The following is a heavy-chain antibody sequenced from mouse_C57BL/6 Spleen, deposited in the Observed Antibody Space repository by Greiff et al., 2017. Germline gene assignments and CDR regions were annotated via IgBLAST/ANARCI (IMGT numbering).Heavy chain of an antibody. CDR1: GFTFSDYG. J-gene: IGHJ4*01. V-gene: IGHV5-17*01. D-gene: IGHD1-1*01. Sequence: EVKLMESGGGLVKPGGSLKLSCAASGFTFSDYGMHWVRQAPEKGLEWVAYISSGSSTIYYADTVKGRFTISRDNAKNTLLLQMTSLRSEDTAMYYCARRGNYGSSYAMDYWGQGTSVTVSS. CDR2: ISSGSSTI. CDR3: ARRGNYGSSYAMDY.